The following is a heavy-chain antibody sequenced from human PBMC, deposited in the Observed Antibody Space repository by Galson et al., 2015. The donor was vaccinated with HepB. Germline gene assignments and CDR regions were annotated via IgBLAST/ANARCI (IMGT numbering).Heavy chain of an antibody. J-gene: IGHJ4*02. CDR1: GFTFSSYA. Sequence: SLRLSCAASGFTFSSYAMSWVRQAPGKGLEWVSAISGSGGSTYYADSVKGRFTISRDNSKNTLYLQMNSLRAEDTAVYYCAKVAVVVPAAIGISYFDYWGQGTLVTVSS. V-gene: IGHV3-23*01. D-gene: IGHD2-2*01. CDR3: AKVAVVVPAAIGISYFDY. CDR2: ISGSGGST.